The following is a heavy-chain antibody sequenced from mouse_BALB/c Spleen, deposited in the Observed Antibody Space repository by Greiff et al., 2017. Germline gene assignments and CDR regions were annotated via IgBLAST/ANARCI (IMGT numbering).Heavy chain of an antibody. CDR3: TRDYYGNYVGFDY. J-gene: IGHJ2*01. CDR1: GYTFTSYW. V-gene: IGHV1-69*02. D-gene: IGHD2-1*01. Sequence: QVQLQQPGAELVRPGASVKLSCKASGYTFTSYWINWVKQRPGQGLEWIGNIYPSDSYTNYNQKFKDKATLTVDKSSSTAYMQLSSPTSEDSAVYYCTRDYYGNYVGFDYWGQGTTLTVSS. CDR2: IYPSDSYT.